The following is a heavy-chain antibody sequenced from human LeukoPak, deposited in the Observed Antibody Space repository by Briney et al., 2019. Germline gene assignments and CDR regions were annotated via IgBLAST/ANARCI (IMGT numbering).Heavy chain of an antibody. CDR1: GYTLTGLS. CDR3: ATDGLGFGELSY. CDR2: FDPEDGET. D-gene: IGHD3-10*01. Sequence: ASVKVSCKVSGYTLTGLSMHWVRQAPGKGLEWMGGFDPEDGETIYAQKFQGRVTMTEDTSTDTAYMELSSLRSEDTAVYYCATDGLGFGELSYWGQGTLVTVSS. V-gene: IGHV1-24*01. J-gene: IGHJ4*02.